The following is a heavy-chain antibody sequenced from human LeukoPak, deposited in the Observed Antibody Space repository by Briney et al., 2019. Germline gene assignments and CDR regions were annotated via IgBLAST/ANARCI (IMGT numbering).Heavy chain of an antibody. Sequence: ASVKVSCKTSGYIFTDYYMHWVRQAPGQGLEWMGWINPNSGVISSAQKFRGRVPMTRDTSITTVYMEVRWLTADDPAIYYCARADRLDGAPYLIGPWGQGTLVTVSS. V-gene: IGHV1-2*02. J-gene: IGHJ5*02. D-gene: IGHD2-21*01. CDR1: GYIFTDYY. CDR2: INPNSGVI. CDR3: ARADRLDGAPYLIGP.